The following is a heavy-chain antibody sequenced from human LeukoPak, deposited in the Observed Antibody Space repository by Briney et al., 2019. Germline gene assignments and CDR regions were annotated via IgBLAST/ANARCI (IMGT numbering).Heavy chain of an antibody. CDR3: ASRDKGYYYGMDV. CDR2: LYSGGST. CDR1: GFTFSDYS. Sequence: GGSLRLSCAASGFTFSDYSMNWVRQAPGKGLEWVSLLYSGGSTYYADSVKGRFSISRDNSKNTLYLQMNSLRAEDTAVYYCASRDKGYYYGMDVWGQGTTVTVSS. J-gene: IGHJ6*02. D-gene: IGHD5-24*01. V-gene: IGHV3-66*01.